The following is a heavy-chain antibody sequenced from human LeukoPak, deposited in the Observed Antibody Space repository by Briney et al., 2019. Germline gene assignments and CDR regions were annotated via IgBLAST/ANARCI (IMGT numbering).Heavy chain of an antibody. CDR2: VYYSGDT. J-gene: IGHJ4*02. CDR1: GGSISSGPYY. D-gene: IGHD3-22*01. CDR3: ARLRATLTVVVTLFDS. Sequence: PSETLSLTCAVSGGSISSGPYYWGWIRQPPGKGLEWIGSVYYSGDTYYKPSLQSRVTISGDPSKNQFSLKLSSVTAADTAAYYCARLRATLTVVVTLFDSWGQGTLVTASS. V-gene: IGHV4-39*01.